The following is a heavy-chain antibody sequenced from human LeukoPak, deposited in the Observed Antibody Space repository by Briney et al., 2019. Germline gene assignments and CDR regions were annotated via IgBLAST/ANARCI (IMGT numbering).Heavy chain of an antibody. CDR2: IYYSGST. V-gene: IGHV4-59*01. CDR1: GGSISSYY. J-gene: IGHJ4*02. CDR3: ASTLSYYDSSGPLDY. D-gene: IGHD3-22*01. Sequence: SETLSLTCTVSGGSISSYYWSWIRQPPGKGLEWIGYIYYSGSTNYNPSLKSRVTISVDTSKNQFSLKLSSVSAAGTAVYYCASTLSYYDSSGPLDYWGQGTLVTVSS.